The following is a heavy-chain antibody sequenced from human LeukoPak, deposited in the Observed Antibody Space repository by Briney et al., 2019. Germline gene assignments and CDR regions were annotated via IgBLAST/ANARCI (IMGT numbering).Heavy chain of an antibody. CDR2: ISAYNGNT. V-gene: IGHV1-18*01. CDR1: GYTLTSYG. J-gene: IGHJ5*02. Sequence: ASVKVSCKASGYTLTSYGISWVRQAPGQGLEWMGWISAYNGNTNYAQKLQGRVTMTTDTSTSTAYMELRSLRSDDTAVYYCARDFSPTLRPNWFDPWGQGTLVTVSS. CDR3: ARDFSPTLRPNWFDP. D-gene: IGHD2/OR15-2a*01.